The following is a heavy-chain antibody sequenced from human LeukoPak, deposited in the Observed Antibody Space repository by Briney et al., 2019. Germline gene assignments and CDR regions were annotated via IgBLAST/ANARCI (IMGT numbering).Heavy chain of an antibody. CDR2: ISSSSYI. Sequence: GGSLRLSCAASGFTFSSYSMNWVRQAPGKGLEWVSSISSSSYIYYADSVKGRFTISRDNAKNSLYLQMNSLRAEDTAVYYCAREGGSGGGDYWGQGTLVTVSS. J-gene: IGHJ4*02. D-gene: IGHD2-15*01. V-gene: IGHV3-21*01. CDR3: AREGGSGGGDY. CDR1: GFTFSSYS.